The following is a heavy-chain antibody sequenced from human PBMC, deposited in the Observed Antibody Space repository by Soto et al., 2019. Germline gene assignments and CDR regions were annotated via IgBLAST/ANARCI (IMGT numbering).Heavy chain of an antibody. CDR3: ARFRRGPAALFDKD. CDR2: INQSGST. V-gene: IGHV4-34*01. D-gene: IGHD2-2*01. J-gene: IGHJ4*02. CDR1: VGPFSGFY. Sequence: SETLSLTCAVYVGPFSGFYWSWIRQPPGKELEWIGEINQSGSTNYNPSLKSRVTMSVDTSKNQFSLNLRSVTAADTAMYYCARFRRGPAALFDKDWGPGTLVTVSS.